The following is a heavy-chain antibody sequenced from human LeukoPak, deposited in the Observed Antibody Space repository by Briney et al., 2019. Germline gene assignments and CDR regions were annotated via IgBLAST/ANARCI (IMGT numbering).Heavy chain of an antibody. CDR2: INAGNGNT. J-gene: IGHJ5*02. CDR1: GYTFTSYD. Sequence: ASVKVSCKASGYTFTSYDINWVRQAPGQRLEWMGWINAGNGNTKYSQEFQGRVTITRDTSASTAYMELSSLRSEDMAVYYCAREGCSGGSCYGNWFDPWGQGTLVTVSS. CDR3: AREGCSGGSCYGNWFDP. V-gene: IGHV1-3*03. D-gene: IGHD2-15*01.